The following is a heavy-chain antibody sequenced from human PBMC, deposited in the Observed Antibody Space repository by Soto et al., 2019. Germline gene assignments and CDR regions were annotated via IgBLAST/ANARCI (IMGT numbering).Heavy chain of an antibody. CDR3: AKAAATVTYTYYYYYYMDV. J-gene: IGHJ6*03. CDR2: ISGSGGST. D-gene: IGHD4-17*01. V-gene: IGHV3-23*01. Sequence: QPGGSLRLSCAASGFTFSSYAMSWVRQAPGKGLEWVSAISGSGGSTYYADSVKGRFTISRDNSKNTLYLQMNSLRAEDTAVYYCAKAAATVTYTYYYYYYMDVWGKGTTVTVSS. CDR1: GFTFSSYA.